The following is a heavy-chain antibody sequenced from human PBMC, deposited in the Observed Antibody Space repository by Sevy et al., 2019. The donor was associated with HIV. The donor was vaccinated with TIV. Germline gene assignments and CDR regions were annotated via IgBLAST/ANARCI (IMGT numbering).Heavy chain of an antibody. V-gene: IGHV3-49*03. J-gene: IGHJ4*02. Sequence: GGSLRLSGTTSGFTFDDFAMSWFRQAPGKGLGWVPFITRNSYEAYGGTTEYAASVKGRFIISRDDSKSIAYLQMNSLKTEDTAVYYCTRGLATADTPEYYFDYWGQGTLVTVSS. CDR1: GFTFDDFA. CDR2: ITRNSYEAYGGTT. D-gene: IGHD5-12*01. CDR3: TRGLATADTPEYYFDY.